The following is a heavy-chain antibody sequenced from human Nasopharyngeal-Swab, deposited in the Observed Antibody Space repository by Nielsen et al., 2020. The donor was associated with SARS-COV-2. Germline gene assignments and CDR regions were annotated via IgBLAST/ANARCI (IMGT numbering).Heavy chain of an antibody. J-gene: IGHJ4*02. V-gene: IGHV4-30-4*08. Sequence: SETLSLTCTVSGGSISSGGYYWSWIRQHPGKGLEWIGYIYFGGSTNYNASLKSRVTISEDTSKNQFSLKLTSVTAADTAVYYCARGDMLYYGSGTYWGQGTLVTVSS. CDR1: GGSISSGGYY. CDR2: IYFGGST. D-gene: IGHD3-10*01. CDR3: ARGDMLYYGSGTY.